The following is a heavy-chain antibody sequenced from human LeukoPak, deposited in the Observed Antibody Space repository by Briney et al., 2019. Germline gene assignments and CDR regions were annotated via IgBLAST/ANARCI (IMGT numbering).Heavy chain of an antibody. CDR2: INHSGST. CDR1: GGSFSGYY. J-gene: IGHJ5*02. CDR3: ATGRPSYYYDSSGYEFDP. V-gene: IGHV4-34*01. D-gene: IGHD3-22*01. Sequence: SETLSLTCAVYGGSFSGYYWSWIRQPPGKGLEWIGEINHSGSTNYNPSLKSRVTISVDTSKNQFSLKLSSGTAADTAVYYCATGRPSYYYDSSGYEFDPWGQGTLVTVSS.